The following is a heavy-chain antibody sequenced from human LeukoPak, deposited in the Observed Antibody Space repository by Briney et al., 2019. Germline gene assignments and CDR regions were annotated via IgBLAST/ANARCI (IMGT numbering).Heavy chain of an antibody. CDR1: GFTFSSYA. V-gene: IGHV3-30-3*01. CDR3: ARGPPSIVVVPAAIDY. J-gene: IGHJ4*02. Sequence: GRSPRLSCAASGFTFSSYAMHWVRQTPGKGLEWVSVISYDGSNKYYADSVKGRFTISRDNSKNTLYLQMNSLRAEDTAVYYCARGPPSIVVVPAAIDYWGQGTLVTVSS. D-gene: IGHD2-2*01. CDR2: ISYDGSNK.